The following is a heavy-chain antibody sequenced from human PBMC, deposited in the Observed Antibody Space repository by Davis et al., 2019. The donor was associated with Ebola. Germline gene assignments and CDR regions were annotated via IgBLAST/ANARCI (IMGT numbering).Heavy chain of an antibody. D-gene: IGHD3-10*01. J-gene: IGHJ6*02. V-gene: IGHV3-23*01. CDR3: ARDSVREHYYYYGMDV. Sequence: GGSLTLSCAASGFTFSSYAMSWVRQAPGKGLEWVSAISGSGGSTYYADSVKGRFTISRDNSKNTLYLQMNSLRAEDTAVYYCARDSVREHYYYYGMDVWGQGTTVTVSS. CDR2: ISGSGGST. CDR1: GFTFSSYA.